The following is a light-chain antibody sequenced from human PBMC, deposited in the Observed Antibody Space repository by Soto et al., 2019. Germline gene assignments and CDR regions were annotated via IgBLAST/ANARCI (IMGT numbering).Light chain of an antibody. J-gene: IGLJ1*01. V-gene: IGLV2-14*01. CDR3: SSYTATNTYV. Sequence: QSALTQPASMSGSPGQSITISCTVTSSDVGGYNYVSWHQQHSGKAPKLIIYEVTNRPSGVSNRFSGSKSGNTASLTISGLQAEDVADYYCSSYTATNTYVFGTGTKVTVL. CDR2: EVT. CDR1: SSDVGGYNY.